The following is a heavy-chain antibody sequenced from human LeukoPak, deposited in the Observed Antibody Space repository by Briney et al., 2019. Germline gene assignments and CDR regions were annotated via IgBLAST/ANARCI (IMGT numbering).Heavy chain of an antibody. CDR2: IYYSGST. CDR3: ARHPGSGSYYRVDP. Sequence: PSETLSLTCAVYGGSFSGYYWSWIRQPPGKGLGWIGSIYYSGSTYYNPSLKSRVTISVDTSKNQFSLKLSSVTAADTAVYYCARHPGSGSYYRVDPWGQGTLVTVSS. V-gene: IGHV4-34*01. CDR1: GGSFSGYY. D-gene: IGHD3-10*01. J-gene: IGHJ5*02.